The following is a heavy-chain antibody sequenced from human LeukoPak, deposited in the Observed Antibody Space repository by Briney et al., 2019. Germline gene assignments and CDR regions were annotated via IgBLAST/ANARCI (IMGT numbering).Heavy chain of an antibody. CDR1: GGSISSSGYY. Sequence: PSETLSLTCTVSGGSISSSGYYWGWIRQPPGKGLEWIGSIYYSGSTYYNPSLKSRVTISVDTSKSQFSLKLSSVTAADTAVYYCARTARGYSGYEQDYWGQGTLVTVSS. V-gene: IGHV4-39*01. CDR3: ARTARGYSGYEQDY. D-gene: IGHD5-12*01. CDR2: IYYSGST. J-gene: IGHJ4*02.